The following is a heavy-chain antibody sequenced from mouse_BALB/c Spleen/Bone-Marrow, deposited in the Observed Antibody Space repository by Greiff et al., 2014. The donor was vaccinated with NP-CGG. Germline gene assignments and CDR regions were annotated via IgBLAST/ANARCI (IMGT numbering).Heavy chain of an antibody. CDR2: IDPANGNT. CDR3: AAYYYGSSQFAY. J-gene: IGHJ3*01. CDR1: GFNIKDTY. V-gene: IGHV14-3*02. Sequence: SGAELVKPGASVKLSCTASGFNIKDTYMHWVKQRPEQGLEWIGRIDPANGNTKYDPKFQGKATITAGTSSNTAYLQLSSLTSEDTAVYYCAAYYYGSSQFAYWGQGTLVTVSA. D-gene: IGHD1-1*01.